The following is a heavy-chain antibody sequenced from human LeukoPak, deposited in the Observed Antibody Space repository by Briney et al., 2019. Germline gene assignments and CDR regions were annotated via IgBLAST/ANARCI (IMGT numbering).Heavy chain of an antibody. CDR2: INHSGST. D-gene: IGHD3-22*01. Sequence: SETLPLTCAVYGGSFSGYYWSWIRQPPGKGLEWIGEINHSGSTNYNPSLKSRVTISVDTSKNQFSLKLSSVTAADTAVYYCARASSYYDSSGYYYPGAFDIWGQGTMVTVSS. J-gene: IGHJ3*02. CDR1: GGSFSGYY. CDR3: ARASSYYDSSGYYYPGAFDI. V-gene: IGHV4-34*01.